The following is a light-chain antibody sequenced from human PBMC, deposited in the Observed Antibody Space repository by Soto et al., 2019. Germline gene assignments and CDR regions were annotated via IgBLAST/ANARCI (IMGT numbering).Light chain of an antibody. CDR2: DVS. CDR3: SSYTSSGTLVL. Sequence: QSALTQPASVSGSPGQSITISCTGTSSDVGAYNYVSWYQQHPGKAPRLMIYDVSNRPTGVSNRFSGSKSGNTASLTISGLQAEDEADYYCSSYTSSGTLVLFGGGTKLTVL. J-gene: IGLJ2*01. V-gene: IGLV2-14*03. CDR1: SSDVGAYNY.